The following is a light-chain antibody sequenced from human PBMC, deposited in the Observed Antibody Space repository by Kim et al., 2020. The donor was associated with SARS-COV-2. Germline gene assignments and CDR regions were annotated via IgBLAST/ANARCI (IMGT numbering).Light chain of an antibody. V-gene: IGKV3-20*01. Sequence: SPGERATHSCRASQSISRGYLACYQQKPGQSPRLLIYDAASRATGIPDRFSGSGSGTDFTLTISRLEPEDFAVYYCQQYDSSPRTFGQGTKVDIK. CDR2: DAA. J-gene: IGKJ1*01. CDR3: QQYDSSPRT. CDR1: QSISRGY.